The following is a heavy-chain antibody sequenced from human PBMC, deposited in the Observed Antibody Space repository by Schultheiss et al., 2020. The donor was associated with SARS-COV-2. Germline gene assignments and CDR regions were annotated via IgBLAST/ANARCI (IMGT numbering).Heavy chain of an antibody. CDR3: ARASGYYYGSGSSDYYYGMDV. D-gene: IGHD3-10*01. CDR1: GFTFSSYW. CDR2: IGTAGDP. Sequence: GESLKISCAASGFTFSSYWMHWVRQAPGKGLVWVSAIGTAGDPYYPGSVKGRFTISRENAKNSLYLQMNSLRAGDTAVYYCARASGYYYGSGSSDYYYGMDVWGQGTTVTVSS. V-gene: IGHV3-13*05. J-gene: IGHJ6*02.